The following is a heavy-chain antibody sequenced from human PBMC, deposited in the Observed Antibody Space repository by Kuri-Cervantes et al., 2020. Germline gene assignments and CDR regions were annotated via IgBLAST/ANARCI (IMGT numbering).Heavy chain of an antibody. D-gene: IGHD2/OR15-2a*01. Sequence: GGSLRLSCAVSGVTFSSYAMSWVRQAPGKGLEWVSAISGSGGSTYYADSVKGRFTISRDNSKNTLYLQMNSLRAEDTAVYYCAKNGGTGTAFYDYWGQGALVTVSS. J-gene: IGHJ4*02. CDR1: GVTFSSYA. CDR2: ISGSGGST. V-gene: IGHV3-23*01. CDR3: AKNGGTGTAFYDY.